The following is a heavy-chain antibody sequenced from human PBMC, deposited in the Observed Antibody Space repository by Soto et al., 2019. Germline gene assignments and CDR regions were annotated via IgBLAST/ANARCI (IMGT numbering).Heavy chain of an antibody. J-gene: IGHJ4*02. V-gene: IGHV4-34*01. CDR3: ARGSTTMIVPDY. D-gene: IGHD3-22*01. CDR1: GGSFSGYY. CDR2: INHRGST. Sequence: SETLSLTCAVYGGSFSGYYWSWIRQPPGKGLERIGEINHRGSTSYNPSLKSRVTISVDTSKNQFSLKLNSVTAADTAVYYCARGSTTMIVPDYWGQGTLVTVS.